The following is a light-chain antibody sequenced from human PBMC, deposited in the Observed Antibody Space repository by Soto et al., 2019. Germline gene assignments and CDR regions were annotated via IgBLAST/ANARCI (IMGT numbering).Light chain of an antibody. CDR3: QQYKCYSPRT. V-gene: IGKV1-5*01. J-gene: IGKJ1*01. CDR1: QSISSW. CDR2: DAS. Sequence: IQLTQSPSTLSASVGDRVTITCRASQSISSWFAWYQQKPGKAPDLLISDASRLESGVPSRFSGGGSGTEFTLTISDLQPDDSVTYYCQQYKCYSPRTFGQGTKVDIK.